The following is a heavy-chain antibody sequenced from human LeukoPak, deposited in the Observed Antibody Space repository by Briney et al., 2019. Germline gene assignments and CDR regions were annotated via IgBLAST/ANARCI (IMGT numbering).Heavy chain of an antibody. V-gene: IGHV1-69*13. Sequence: GASVKVSCKASGGTFSSHAISWVRQAPGQGLEWMGGIIPIFGTANYAQKFQGRVTITADESTSTAYMELSSLRSEDTAVYYCARDPTMVRGTYAFDIWGQGTMVTVSS. CDR3: ARDPTMVRGTYAFDI. J-gene: IGHJ3*02. CDR1: GGTFSSHA. D-gene: IGHD3-10*01. CDR2: IIPIFGTA.